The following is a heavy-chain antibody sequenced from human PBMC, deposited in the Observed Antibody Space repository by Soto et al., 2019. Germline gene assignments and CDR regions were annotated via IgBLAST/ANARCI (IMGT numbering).Heavy chain of an antibody. Sequence: QVQLVESGGGVVQPGRSLRLSCAASGFTFSSYDMHWVRQAPGKGLEWVAVISYDGSNKYYADSVKGRFTISRDNSKNTLYLQMNSLRAEDTAVYYCAKDRLIAAAGTAMNGMDVWGQGTTVTVSS. CDR2: ISYDGSNK. CDR1: GFTFSSYD. D-gene: IGHD6-13*01. J-gene: IGHJ6*02. CDR3: AKDRLIAAAGTAMNGMDV. V-gene: IGHV3-30*18.